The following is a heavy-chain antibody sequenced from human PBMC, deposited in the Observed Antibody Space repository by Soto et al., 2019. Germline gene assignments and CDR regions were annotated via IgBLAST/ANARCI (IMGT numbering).Heavy chain of an antibody. D-gene: IGHD4-4*01. V-gene: IGHV4-30-4*01. CDR1: GASISSDAYY. Sequence: PSETLYLTCTVSGASISSDAYYWSWIRQPPGKGLEWIGYIYYSGRTSYNPSLKSRVIISIDTSKNHFSLELSSVSAADTAVYYCARDRSNSPDYFDYWGQGTLVTVSS. CDR3: ARDRSNSPDYFDY. CDR2: IYYSGRT. J-gene: IGHJ4*02.